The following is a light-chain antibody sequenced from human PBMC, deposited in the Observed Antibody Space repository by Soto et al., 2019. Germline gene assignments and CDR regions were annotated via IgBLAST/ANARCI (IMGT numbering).Light chain of an antibody. CDR1: QDISSG. V-gene: IGKV1D-12*01. J-gene: IGKJ4*01. CDR2: AAS. CDR3: QQAKSFPLT. Sequence: DIPMTQSPSSVSASVGDRVTITCRASQDISSGLAWYQQKPGRAPNLLIYAASSLRSGVPSRFSGSGSGTDFTLTINSLQPEDFGTYYCQQAKSFPLTFGGGTKVEIK.